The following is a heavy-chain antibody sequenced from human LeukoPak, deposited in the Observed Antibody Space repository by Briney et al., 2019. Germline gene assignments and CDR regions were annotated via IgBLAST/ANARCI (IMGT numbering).Heavy chain of an antibody. CDR1: GFTVSSNY. D-gene: IGHD3-16*01. V-gene: IGHV3-53*01. Sequence: GGSLRLSCAASGFTVSSNYMSWVRQAPGKGLEWVSVIYSGGSTYYADSVKGRFTISRDNSKNTLYPQMNSLRAEDTAVYYCARVESLGIVDYWGRGTLVTVSS. CDR2: IYSGGST. CDR3: ARVESLGIVDY. J-gene: IGHJ4*02.